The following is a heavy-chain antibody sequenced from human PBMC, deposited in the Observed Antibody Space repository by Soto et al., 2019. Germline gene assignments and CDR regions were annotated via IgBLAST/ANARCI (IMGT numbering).Heavy chain of an antibody. CDR3: ALRHELGGFDI. Sequence: QITLKESGPTLVKPTQTLTLTCTFSGFSLNTRAVGVGWIRQLPGKALGWLALINWNDDERYSPSLKDRLTITKDTSRNHVVLTMTNVDPVDTATYYCALRHELGGFDICGQGTTVTVSS. D-gene: IGHD1-26*01. CDR1: GFSLNTRAVG. J-gene: IGHJ3*02. V-gene: IGHV2-5*01. CDR2: INWNDDE.